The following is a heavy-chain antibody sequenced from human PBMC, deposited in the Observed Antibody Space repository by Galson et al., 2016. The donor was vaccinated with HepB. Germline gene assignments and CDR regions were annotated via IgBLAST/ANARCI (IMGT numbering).Heavy chain of an antibody. D-gene: IGHD6-19*01. Sequence: SLRLSCAASGFTFGDYAMSWVRQAPGKGLNWVGFIRSKAYGGTTEYAASVKGRFTISRDDSKSIAYLQMNSLTPEDTALYYCTRDSSGWYLYSDYWGQGILVSVSS. CDR3: TRDSSGWYLYSDY. CDR2: IRSKAYGGTT. CDR1: GFTFGDYA. J-gene: IGHJ4*02. V-gene: IGHV3-49*04.